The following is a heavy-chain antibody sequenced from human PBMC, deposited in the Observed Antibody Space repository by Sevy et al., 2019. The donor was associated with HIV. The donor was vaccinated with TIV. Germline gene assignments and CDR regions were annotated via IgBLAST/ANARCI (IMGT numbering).Heavy chain of an antibody. J-gene: IGHJ3*02. CDR3: ARSYGSGSYTAFDI. CDR1: GYTFTGYY. Sequence: ASAKVSCKASGYTFTGYYMHWVRQAPGQGLEWMGWLNPNCGGTNYAQKFQGRVTMTRDTSISTAYMELSRLRSDDTAVYYCARSYGSGSYTAFDIWDQGTMVTVSS. D-gene: IGHD3-10*01. CDR2: LNPNCGGT. V-gene: IGHV1-2*02.